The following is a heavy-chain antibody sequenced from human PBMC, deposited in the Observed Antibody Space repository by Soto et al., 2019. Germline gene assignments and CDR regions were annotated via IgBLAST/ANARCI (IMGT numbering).Heavy chain of an antibody. CDR1: GFTFSSYS. CDR2: ISSSSSTI. V-gene: IGHV3-48*01. J-gene: IGHJ4*02. CDR3: AKEGRDILTGYLDYFDY. D-gene: IGHD3-9*01. Sequence: QTGGSLRLSCAASGFTFSSYSMNWVRQAPGKGLEWVSYISSSSSTIYYADSVKGRFTISRDNAKNSLYLQMNSLRAEDTALYYCAKEGRDILTGYLDYFDYWGQGTLVTVSS.